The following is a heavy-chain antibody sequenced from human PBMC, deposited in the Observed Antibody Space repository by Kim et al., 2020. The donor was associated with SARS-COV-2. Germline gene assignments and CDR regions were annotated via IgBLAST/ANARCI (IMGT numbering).Heavy chain of an antibody. D-gene: IGHD3-22*01. J-gene: IGHJ4*02. CDR3: ARDAPGGGDSSGYRFDY. Sequence: SVKVSCKASGGTFSSYAISWVRQAPGQGLEWMGGIIPIFGTANYAQKFQGRVTITADESTSTAYMELSSLRSEDTAVYYCARDAPGGGDSSGYRFDYWGQGTLVTVSS. V-gene: IGHV1-69*13. CDR1: GGTFSSYA. CDR2: IIPIFGTA.